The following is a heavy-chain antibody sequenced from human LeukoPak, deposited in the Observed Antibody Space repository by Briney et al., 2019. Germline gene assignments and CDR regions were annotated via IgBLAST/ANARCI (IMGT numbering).Heavy chain of an antibody. J-gene: IGHJ4*02. Sequence: SETLSLTCTVSGGSISSGSYYWSWIRQPAGKGLEWIGRIYTSGSTNYNPSLKSRVTISVDTSKNQFSLKLSSVTAADTAVYYCARDRRYDFWSGPDYFDYWGQGTLVTVSS. CDR3: ARDRRYDFWSGPDYFDY. CDR1: GGSISSGSYY. V-gene: IGHV4-61*02. D-gene: IGHD3-3*01. CDR2: IYTSGST.